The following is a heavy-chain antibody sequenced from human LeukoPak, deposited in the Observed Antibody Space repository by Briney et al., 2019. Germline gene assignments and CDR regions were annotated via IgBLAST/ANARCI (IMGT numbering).Heavy chain of an antibody. CDR2: ISSSGSTI. CDR3: AREVAVTAIRFDY. CDR1: GFTFSDYY. Sequence: GGSLRLSCAASGFTFSDYYMSWIRQAPGKGLEWVSYISSSGSTIYYADSVKGRFTISRDNAKNSLYLQMNSLRAEDTAVYYCAREVAVTAIRFDYWGQGTLVTVSS. V-gene: IGHV3-11*01. J-gene: IGHJ4*02. D-gene: IGHD2-21*02.